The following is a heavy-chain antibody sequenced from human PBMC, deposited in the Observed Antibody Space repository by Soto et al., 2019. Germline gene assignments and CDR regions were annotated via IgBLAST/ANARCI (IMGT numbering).Heavy chain of an antibody. CDR3: ARRPYDSSGPYFDY. CDR2: IYYSGST. D-gene: IGHD3-22*01. CDR1: GGSISSYY. J-gene: IGHJ4*02. Sequence: PSETLSLTCTVSGGSISSYYWSWIRQPPGKGLEWIGYIYYSGSTNYNPSLKSRVTISVDTSKNQFSLKLSSVTAADTAVYYCARRPYDSSGPYFDYWGQGTLVTVSS. V-gene: IGHV4-59*01.